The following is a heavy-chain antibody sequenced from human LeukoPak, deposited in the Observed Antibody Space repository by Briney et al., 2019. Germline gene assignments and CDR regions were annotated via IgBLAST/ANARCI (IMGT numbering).Heavy chain of an antibody. CDR2: INHSGST. CDR3: ARGRPVAARGTFDY. J-gene: IGHJ4*02. Sequence: SETLSLTCAVYGGSFSGYYWSWIRQPPGKGLEWIGEINHSGSTNYNPSLKSRVTISVDTSKNQFSLKLSSVTAADTAVYYCARGRPVAARGTFDYCGQGTLVTVSS. V-gene: IGHV4-34*01. CDR1: GGSFSGYY. D-gene: IGHD6-6*01.